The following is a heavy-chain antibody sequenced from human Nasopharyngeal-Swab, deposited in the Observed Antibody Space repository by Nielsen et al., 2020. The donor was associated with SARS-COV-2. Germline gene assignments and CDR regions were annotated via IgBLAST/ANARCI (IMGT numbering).Heavy chain of an antibody. V-gene: IGHV3-23*01. J-gene: IGHJ6*02. D-gene: IGHD2-21*01. CDR3: AKAPYLRGLDV. Sequence: WIRQPPGKGLEWVSIISGSGDTTYYADSVNDRFTISRDNSKNTLYLQMNSLRVGDTALYYCAKAPYLRGLDVWGQGTTVTVSS. CDR2: ISGSGDTT.